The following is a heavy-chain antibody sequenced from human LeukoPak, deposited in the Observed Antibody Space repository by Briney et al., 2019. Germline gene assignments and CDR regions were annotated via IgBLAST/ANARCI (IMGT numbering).Heavy chain of an antibody. V-gene: IGHV1-8*01. CDR2: MNPNSGNT. Sequence: GASVKVSCKASGYTFTSYDINWVRQATGQGLEWMGWMNPNSGNTGYAQKFQGRVTMTEDTSTDTAYMELSSLRSEDTAVYYCATAWGYYYDSSAFDYWGQGTLVTVSS. CDR3: ATAWGYYYDSSAFDY. J-gene: IGHJ4*02. CDR1: GYTFTSYD. D-gene: IGHD3-22*01.